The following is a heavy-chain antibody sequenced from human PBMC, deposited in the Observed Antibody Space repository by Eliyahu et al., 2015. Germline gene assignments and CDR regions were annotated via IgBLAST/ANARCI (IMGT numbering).Heavy chain of an antibody. Sequence: QVQLVQSGPEVKRPGSSVKVSCKASGGSFSNYAISWVRXAPGQGLEWMGGITPLFGTANYAQKFQGRVTISAHESTSTVYMEMSRLRSEDTAVYYCAREGVDTVLVTGFFYWGQGTLVTVSS. CDR2: ITPLFGTA. D-gene: IGHD5-18*01. CDR1: GGSFSNYA. J-gene: IGHJ4*02. CDR3: AREGVDTVLVTGFFY. V-gene: IGHV1-69*01.